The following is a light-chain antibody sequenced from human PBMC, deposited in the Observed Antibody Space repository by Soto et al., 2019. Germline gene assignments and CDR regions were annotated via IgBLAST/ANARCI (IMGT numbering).Light chain of an antibody. Sequence: QDVVTQEPSLTVSPGGTVTLTCGSSTGAVTSGHYPYWFQQKPGQAPRTLIYDTNNKRSWTPARFSGSLLGGKAALTLSGAQPEDEAEYYCLLSYSGARVFGGGTKLTVL. CDR3: LLSYSGARV. J-gene: IGLJ2*01. CDR1: TGAVTSGHY. V-gene: IGLV7-46*01. CDR2: DTN.